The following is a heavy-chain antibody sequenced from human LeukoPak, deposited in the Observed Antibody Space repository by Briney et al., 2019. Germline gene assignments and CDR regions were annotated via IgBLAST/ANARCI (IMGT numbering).Heavy chain of an antibody. D-gene: IGHD3-9*01. V-gene: IGHV3-30*04. CDR2: ISYDGSNK. CDR3: ARDRIRYYDILTGPGGLDY. CDR1: GFTFSSYA. Sequence: GGSLRLSCAASGFTFSSYAMHWVRQAPGKGLEWVAVISYDGSNKYYADSVKGRFTISRDNSKNTLYLQMNSLRAEDTAVYYCARDRIRYYDILTGPGGLDYWGQGTLVTVSS. J-gene: IGHJ4*02.